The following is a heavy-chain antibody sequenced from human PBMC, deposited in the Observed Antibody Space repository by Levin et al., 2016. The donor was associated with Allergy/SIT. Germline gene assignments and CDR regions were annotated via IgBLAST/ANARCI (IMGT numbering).Heavy chain of an antibody. V-gene: IGHV5-51*01. J-gene: IGHJ5*02. CDR2: IYPGDSDT. CDR3: ARRAKQQLVGGWFDP. CDR1: GYSFTSYW. D-gene: IGHD6-13*01. Sequence: GESLKISCKGSGYSFTSYWIGWVRQMPGKGLEWMGIIYPGDSDTRYSPSFQGQVTISADKSISTAYLQWSSLKASDTAMYYCARRAKQQLVGGWFDPWGQGTLVTVSS.